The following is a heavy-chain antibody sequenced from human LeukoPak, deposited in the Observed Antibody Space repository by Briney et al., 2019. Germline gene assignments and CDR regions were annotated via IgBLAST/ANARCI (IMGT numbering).Heavy chain of an antibody. V-gene: IGHV3-33*06. CDR3: VKESAADATFHFDY. D-gene: IGHD6-13*01. Sequence: GGSLRLSCAASGFTFNIFGMHWARQVPGNGLEWVAVLWADGNTAHYADSVKGRFTISRDSSENTLYLQMNSLRSEDTAVYYCVKESAADATFHFDYWGQGTLVTVSS. CDR2: LWADGNTA. CDR1: GFTFNIFG. J-gene: IGHJ4*02.